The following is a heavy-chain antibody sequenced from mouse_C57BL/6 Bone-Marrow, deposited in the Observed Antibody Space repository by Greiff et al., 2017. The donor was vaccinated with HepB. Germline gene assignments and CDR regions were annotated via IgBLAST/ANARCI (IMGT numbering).Heavy chain of an antibody. V-gene: IGHV14-2*01. CDR1: GFNIKDYY. Sequence: VQLQQSGAELVKPGASVKLSCTASGFNIKDYYMHWVKQRTEQGLEWIGRIDPEDGETKYAPKLQGKATITADTAANTAYLQVSSLTCVDTAVYYCAREGRGYFGVWGTGTPVTVSA. CDR2: IDPEDGET. D-gene: IGHD3-3*01. J-gene: IGHJ1*03. CDR3: AREGRGYFGV.